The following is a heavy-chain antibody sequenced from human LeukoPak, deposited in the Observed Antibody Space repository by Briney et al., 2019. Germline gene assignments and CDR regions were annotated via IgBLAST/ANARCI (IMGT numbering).Heavy chain of an antibody. Sequence: SSETLSLTCAVYGGSISSYYWSWIRQTPQKGLEWIGDIYHSDSTNYNPSLKSRVTISVDTSKNQFSLKLSSVTAADTAVYYCARGLGRYNVNGPVDYWGQGTLVTVSS. CDR1: GGSISSYY. V-gene: IGHV4-34*01. CDR2: IYHSDST. J-gene: IGHJ4*02. D-gene: IGHD1-14*01. CDR3: ARGLGRYNVNGPVDY.